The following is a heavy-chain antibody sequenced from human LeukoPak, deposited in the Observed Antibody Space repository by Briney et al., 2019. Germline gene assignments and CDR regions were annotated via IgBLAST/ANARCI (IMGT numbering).Heavy chain of an antibody. Sequence: GGSLRLSCVGSGFTFRSHAMSWVRQAPEKGLEFVSGIYENGGTTYYADSVKGRFSISRDNSKNTLYLQMDSLRGEDTAVHYCAKDFRIGYSAHFDYWGQGALVTVSS. CDR3: AKDFRIGYSAHFDY. D-gene: IGHD2-21*01. CDR1: GFTFRSHA. V-gene: IGHV3-23*01. CDR2: IYENGGTT. J-gene: IGHJ4*02.